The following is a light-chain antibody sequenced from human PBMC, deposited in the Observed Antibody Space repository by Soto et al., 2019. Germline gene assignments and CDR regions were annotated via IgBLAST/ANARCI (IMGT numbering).Light chain of an antibody. Sequence: QAVVTQEPSFSVSPGGTVTLTCGLTSGSVSTTYYPSWYQQTPGQAPRTLIYSTNIRSSGVPDRFSGSILGNKAALTITGAQADDESDYHCMLYMGGGLVVFGRRTQLTVL. J-gene: IGLJ2*01. CDR1: SGSVSTTYY. V-gene: IGLV8-61*01. CDR2: STN. CDR3: MLYMGGGLVV.